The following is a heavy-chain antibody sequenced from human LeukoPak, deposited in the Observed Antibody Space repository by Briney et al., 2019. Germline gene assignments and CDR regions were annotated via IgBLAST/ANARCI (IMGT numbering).Heavy chain of an antibody. CDR3: ARETRYFDWYFDY. CDR1: GGTFSRYA. J-gene: IGHJ4*02. D-gene: IGHD3-9*01. Sequence: ASVKVSCKASGGTFSRYAISWVRQAPGQGLEWMGGIIPILGTANYAQKFQGRVTITADESTSTAYMELSSLRSEDTAAYYCARETRYFDWYFDYWGQGTLVTVSS. V-gene: IGHV1-69*13. CDR2: IIPILGTA.